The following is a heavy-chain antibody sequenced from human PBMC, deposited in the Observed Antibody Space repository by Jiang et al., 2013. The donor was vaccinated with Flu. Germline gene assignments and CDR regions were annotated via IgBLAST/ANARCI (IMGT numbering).Heavy chain of an antibody. Sequence: PGLVKPSQTLSLTCTVSGGSISSGGYYWSWIRQHPGKGLEWIGYIYYSGSTYYNPSLKSRVTISVDTSKNQFSLKLSSVTAADTAVYYCARDLSGSGSSYYYGMDVWGQGTTVTVSS. D-gene: IGHD3-10*01. CDR3: ARDLSGSGSSYYYGMDV. J-gene: IGHJ6*02. CDR2: IYYSGST. CDR1: GGSISSGGYY. V-gene: IGHV4-31*03.